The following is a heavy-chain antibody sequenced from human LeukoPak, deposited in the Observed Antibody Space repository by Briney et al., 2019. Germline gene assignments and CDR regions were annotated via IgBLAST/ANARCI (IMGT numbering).Heavy chain of an antibody. V-gene: IGHV4-4*02. CDR2: IYHSGST. Sequence: SGTLSLTCAVSGGSISSSNWWSWVRQPPGKGLEWIGEIYHSGSTNYNPSLKSRVTISVDKSKNQFSLKLSSVTAADTAVYYCARGFGDYEVGFYYYGMDVWGQGTTVTVSS. CDR3: ARGFGDYEVGFYYYGMDV. CDR1: GGSISSSNW. D-gene: IGHD4-17*01. J-gene: IGHJ6*02.